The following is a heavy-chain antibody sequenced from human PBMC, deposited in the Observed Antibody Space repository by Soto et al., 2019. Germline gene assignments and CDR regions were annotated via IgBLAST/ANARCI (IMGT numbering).Heavy chain of an antibody. CDR3: ASNRHYYDSSGYYRHFDY. D-gene: IGHD3-22*01. CDR2: IIPIFGTA. J-gene: IGHJ4*02. CDR1: GGTFSSYA. V-gene: IGHV1-69*01. Sequence: QVQLVQSGAEVKKPGSSVKVSCKASGGTFSSYAISWVRQAPGQGLEWMGGIIPIFGTANYAQKFQGRVTITADEYTSTAYMELSSLRSEDTAVYYCASNRHYYDSSGYYRHFDYWGQGTLVTVSS.